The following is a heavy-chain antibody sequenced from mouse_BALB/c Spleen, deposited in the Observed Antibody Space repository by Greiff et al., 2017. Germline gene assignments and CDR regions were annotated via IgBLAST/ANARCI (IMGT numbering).Heavy chain of an antibody. D-gene: IGHD2-1*01. V-gene: IGHV1S137*01. CDR3: ARGGNLDY. J-gene: IGHJ2*01. Sequence: QVQLKQSGAELVRPGVSVKISCKGSGYTFTDYAMHWVKQSHAKSLEWIGVISTYYGDASYNQKFKGKATMTVDKSSSTAYMELARLTSEDSAIYYCARGGNLDYWGQGTTLTVSS. CDR1: GYTFTDYA. CDR2: ISTYYGDA.